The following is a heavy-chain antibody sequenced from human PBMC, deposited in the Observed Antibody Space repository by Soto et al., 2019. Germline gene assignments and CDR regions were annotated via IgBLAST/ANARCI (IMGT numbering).Heavy chain of an antibody. J-gene: IGHJ6*03. D-gene: IGHD3-3*01. Sequence: SETLSLTCTVSDGSISSYYWGWIRQPPGKGLEWIGYIFYTGSTNYNPSLKSRVTISVDTSKNQFSLKLSSVTAADTAVYYCARCGLLEWLQTYYYYYMDVWGKGTTVTVSS. V-gene: IGHV4-59*12. CDR2: IFYTGST. CDR1: DGSISSYY. CDR3: ARCGLLEWLQTYYYYYMDV.